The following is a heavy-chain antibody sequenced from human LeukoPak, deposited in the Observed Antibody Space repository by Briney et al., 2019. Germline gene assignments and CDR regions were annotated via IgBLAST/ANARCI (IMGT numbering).Heavy chain of an antibody. CDR1: GGSISSYY. V-gene: IGHV4-59*08. D-gene: IGHD5-12*01. J-gene: IGHJ6*02. CDR3: ARAPVSGYDFYYYYGMDV. Sequence: SETLSLTCTVSGGSISSYYWSWIRQPPGKGLEWIGYIYYSGSTNYNPSLKSRVTISVDTSKNQFSLKLSSVTAADTAVYYCARAPVSGYDFYYYYGMDVWGQGTTVTVSS. CDR2: IYYSGST.